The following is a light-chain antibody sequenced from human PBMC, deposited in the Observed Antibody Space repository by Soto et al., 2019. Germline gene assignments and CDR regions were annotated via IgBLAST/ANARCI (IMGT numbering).Light chain of an antibody. CDR3: SSYTTSGSLV. J-gene: IGLJ2*01. V-gene: IGLV2-14*01. CDR2: DVS. Sequence: QSALTQPASVSGSPGQSITISCTGTSSDVGGYNYVSWYQQHPGKAPKLMIYDVSNRPSGVSNRFSGSKSGNTASLTISGLQAEDEADYYCSSYTTSGSLVFGGGTK. CDR1: SSDVGGYNY.